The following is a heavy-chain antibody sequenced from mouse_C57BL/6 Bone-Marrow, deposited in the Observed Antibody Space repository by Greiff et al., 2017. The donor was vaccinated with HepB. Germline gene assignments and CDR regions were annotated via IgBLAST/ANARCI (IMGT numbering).Heavy chain of an antibody. CDR2: INPNNGGT. J-gene: IGHJ4*01. Sequence: EVKLQQSGPELVKPGASVKISCKASGYTFTDYYMNWVKQSHGKSLEWIGDINPNNGGTSYNQKFKGKATLTVDKSSSTAYMELRSLTSEDSAVYYCARAFYDYDGGAYYAMDYWGQGTSVTVSS. CDR1: GYTFTDYY. V-gene: IGHV1-26*01. D-gene: IGHD2-4*01. CDR3: ARAFYDYDGGAYYAMDY.